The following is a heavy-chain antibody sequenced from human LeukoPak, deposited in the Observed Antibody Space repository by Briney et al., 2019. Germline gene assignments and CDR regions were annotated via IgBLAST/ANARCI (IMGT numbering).Heavy chain of an antibody. J-gene: IGHJ4*02. V-gene: IGHV3-30*03. CDR3: ARDRVPYSSGWYGGFDY. CDR2: ISYDGSNK. CDR1: GFTFSLYG. D-gene: IGHD6-19*01. Sequence: GGSLRLSCAASGFTFSLYGIHWVRQAPGKGLEWVAVISYDGSNKYYADSVKGRFTISRDNSKNTLYLQMNSLRAEDTAVYYCARDRVPYSSGWYGGFDYWGQGTLVTVSS.